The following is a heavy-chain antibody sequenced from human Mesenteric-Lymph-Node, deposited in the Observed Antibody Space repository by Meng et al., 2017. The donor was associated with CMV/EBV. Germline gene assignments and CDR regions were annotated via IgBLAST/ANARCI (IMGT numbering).Heavy chain of an antibody. D-gene: IGHD3-22*01. CDR3: ARSLFYYYDSGDYTQAGY. J-gene: IGHJ4*02. CDR2: IYPNSGGT. CDR1: GYTFIGYY. Sequence: ASVKVSCKASGYTFIGYYIHWVRQAPGQGLERMGWIYPNSGGTHYAQKFQGRVTMTRDTSISTAYMELSGLSPDDTAVYYCARSLFYYYDSGDYTQAGYWGQGTLVTVSS. V-gene: IGHV1-2*02.